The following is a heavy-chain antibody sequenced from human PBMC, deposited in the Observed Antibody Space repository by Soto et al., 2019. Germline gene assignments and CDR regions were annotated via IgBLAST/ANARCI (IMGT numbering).Heavy chain of an antibody. CDR3: AQTRPYYGMDV. D-gene: IGHD6-6*01. CDR1: GFTFSSYA. Sequence: EVQLLESGGGLVQPGGSLRLSCAASGFTFSSYAMSWVRQAPGKGLEWVSAISGSGGSTYYPDSVKGRFTISRDNSKITRYLQMTSLRAEDTAVYSCAQTRPYYGMDVWGQGTTVTVSS. J-gene: IGHJ6*02. CDR2: ISGSGGST. V-gene: IGHV3-23*01.